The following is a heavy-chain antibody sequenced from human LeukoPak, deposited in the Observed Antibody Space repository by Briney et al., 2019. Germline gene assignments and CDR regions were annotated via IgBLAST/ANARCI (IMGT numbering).Heavy chain of an antibody. CDR1: GGSISSYY. CDR3: ARHLTYYDFWSGYYLSGAFDI. V-gene: IGHV4-59*08. J-gene: IGHJ3*02. Sequence: SETLSLTCTVSGGSISSYYWSWIRQPPGKGLEWIGYIYYSGSTNYNPSLKSRVTISVDTSKNQFSLELSSVTAADTAVYYCARHLTYYDFWSGYYLSGAFDIWGQGTMVTVSS. D-gene: IGHD3-3*01. CDR2: IYYSGST.